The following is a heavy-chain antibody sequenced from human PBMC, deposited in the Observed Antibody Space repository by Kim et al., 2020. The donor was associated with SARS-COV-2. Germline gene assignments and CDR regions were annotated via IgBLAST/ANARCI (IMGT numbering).Heavy chain of an antibody. V-gene: IGHV4-39*01. Sequence: SETLSLTCTVSGGSISSSSYYWGWIRQPPGKGLEWIGSIYYSGSTYYNPSLKSRVTISVDTSKNQFSLKLSSVTAADTAVYYCARHRRTKQQLVGWFDPWGQGTLVSVSS. D-gene: IGHD6-13*01. CDR2: IYYSGST. CDR3: ARHRRTKQQLVGWFDP. CDR1: GGSISSSSYY. J-gene: IGHJ5*02.